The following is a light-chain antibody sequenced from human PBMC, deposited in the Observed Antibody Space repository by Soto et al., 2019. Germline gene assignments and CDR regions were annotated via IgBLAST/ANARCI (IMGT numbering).Light chain of an antibody. CDR3: LQDYNYPWT. CDR2: TAS. CDR1: QDISND. J-gene: IGKJ1*01. Sequence: AIQMTQSPTSLSASVGDSVTITCRASQDISNDLGWYQEKPGKAPKLLISTASSLLSGVPSRFSGGGSGTDFTLTISSLQPEDFATYYCLQDYNYPWTCGQGTNVEVK. V-gene: IGKV1-6*01.